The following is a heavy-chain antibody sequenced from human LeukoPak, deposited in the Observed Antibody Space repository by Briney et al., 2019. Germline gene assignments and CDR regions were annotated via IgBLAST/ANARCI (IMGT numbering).Heavy chain of an antibody. V-gene: IGHV3-30*03. CDR2: VSYDRITK. J-gene: IGHJ4*02. Sequence: PGGSLRLSCVASGFTFSNYGMHWVRQAPGKGLEWVAVVSYDRITKYYADSVKGRFSISRDNSKNTLSLEMNSLRPEDTAVYYCARDLPLDNWGQGTLVTVSS. CDR1: GFTFSNYG. CDR3: ARDLPLDN.